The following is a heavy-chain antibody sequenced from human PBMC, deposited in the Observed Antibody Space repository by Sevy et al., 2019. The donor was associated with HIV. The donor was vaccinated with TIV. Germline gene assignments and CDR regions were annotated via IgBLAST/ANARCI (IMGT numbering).Heavy chain of an antibody. CDR3: AIDHRRDGMIVVPFEK. Sequence: GGSLRLSCAASGLSFSNAWMAWVRQAPGKGLEWVGRIRSETGGGTTDFAAFAKGKFTISRDDPKNTRYRQMNGLKTEDTAVYYCAIDHRRDGMIVVPFEKWGLGTLVTVSS. V-gene: IGHV3-15*01. CDR2: IRSETGGGTT. J-gene: IGHJ4*02. D-gene: IGHD3-22*01. CDR1: GLSFSNAW.